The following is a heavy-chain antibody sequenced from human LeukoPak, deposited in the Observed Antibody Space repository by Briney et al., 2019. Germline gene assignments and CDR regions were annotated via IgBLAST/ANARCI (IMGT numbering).Heavy chain of an antibody. Sequence: ASVKVSCKASGYTFSGYYMHWVRQAPGQGLEWMGWINPNSGGTNYAQKFQGRVTMTRDTSISTAYMELSRLRSDDTAVYYCARGDGYSGYDYDYWGQGTLVTVSS. J-gene: IGHJ4*02. CDR2: INPNSGGT. D-gene: IGHD5-12*01. V-gene: IGHV1-2*02. CDR3: ARGDGYSGYDYDY. CDR1: GYTFSGYY.